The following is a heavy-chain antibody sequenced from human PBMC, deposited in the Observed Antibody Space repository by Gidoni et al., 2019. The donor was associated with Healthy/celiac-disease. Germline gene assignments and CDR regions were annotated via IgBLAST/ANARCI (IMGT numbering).Heavy chain of an antibody. D-gene: IGHD3-9*01. CDR1: GAPISSLSYY. CDR2: IYTSGST. J-gene: IGHJ6*03. Sequence: QVQLQESGPVLVQPSQTLSLTSTVSGAPISSLSYYWRWIRPPAGKGPEWIGRIYTSGSTNYNPSRKGRVTISVDTSKNQFSLKLSSVTAADTAVYYWARDRSYYDILTGQGNYYYYYMDVWGKGTTVTVSS. V-gene: IGHV4-61*02. CDR3: ARDRSYYDILTGQGNYYYYYMDV.